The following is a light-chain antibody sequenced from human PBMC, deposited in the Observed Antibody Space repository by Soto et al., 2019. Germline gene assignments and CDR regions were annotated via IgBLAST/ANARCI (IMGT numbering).Light chain of an antibody. Sequence: DIQMSQYPSSLSASVGDEVTITCRASQVISNYLAWYQQKPGKVPKLLIYAASTLQSGGPSRFSGSGSGTDFTLCISSRQPYDVATYYCQNYNRVPLTFGGGTKVEIK. CDR2: AAS. J-gene: IGKJ4*01. CDR3: QNYNRVPLT. V-gene: IGKV1-27*01. CDR1: QVISNY.